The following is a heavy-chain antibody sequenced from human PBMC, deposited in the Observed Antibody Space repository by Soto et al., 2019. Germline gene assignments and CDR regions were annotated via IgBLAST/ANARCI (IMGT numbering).Heavy chain of an antibody. D-gene: IGHD4-4*01. CDR1: GFTFSSYG. CDR3: ARDLTTDGMDV. J-gene: IGHJ6*02. CDR2: IWYDGSNK. V-gene: IGHV3-33*01. Sequence: QVQLVESGGGVVQPGRSLRLSCAASGFTFSSYGMHGVRQAPGKGLEWVAVIWYDGSNKYYADSVKGRFTISRDNSKNTLYLQMNSLRAEDTAVYYCARDLTTDGMDVWGQGTTVTVSS.